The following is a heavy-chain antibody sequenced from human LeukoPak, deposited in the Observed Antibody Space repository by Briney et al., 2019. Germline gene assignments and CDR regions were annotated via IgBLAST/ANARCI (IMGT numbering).Heavy chain of an antibody. CDR1: GFTFDDYW. V-gene: IGHV3-7*01. CDR3: VRGGTTSYDY. D-gene: IGHD1-7*01. Sequence: GGSLRLSCGASGFTFDDYWMSWVRQAPGQGLEWVANINQDGSEKYYLDSAKGRFTISRDNAKNSVYLQMNSLRGEDTAVYYCVRGGTTSYDYWGQGTLVTVSS. CDR2: INQDGSEK. J-gene: IGHJ4*02.